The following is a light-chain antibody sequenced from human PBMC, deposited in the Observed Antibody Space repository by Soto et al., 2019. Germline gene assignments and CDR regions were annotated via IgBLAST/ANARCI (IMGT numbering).Light chain of an antibody. CDR1: QSVSSN. CDR2: NAS. V-gene: IGKV3-11*01. J-gene: IGKJ1*01. CDR3: QQRGDWPPIT. Sequence: EIGLTQSPATVSVCPGESATLSCRASQSVSSNLAWYQQKPGQPPRLLIYNASNRTTGIPARFSGSGSGTDFTLTISTLEPEDFAVYYCQQRGDWPPITFGQGTKVDIK.